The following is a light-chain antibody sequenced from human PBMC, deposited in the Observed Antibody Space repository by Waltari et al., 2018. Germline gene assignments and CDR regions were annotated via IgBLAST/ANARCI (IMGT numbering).Light chain of an antibody. CDR2: VTSDGRQ. Sequence: QLVLTQSPSASASPGASVKLTCTLSGGHSGYAIEWQQQHPEKGPRFLMQVTSDGRQNKGDGIPDRCSGCSSGAERYLTISSLQSEDEADYYCQTWASGLYVFGTGTKVTVV. J-gene: IGLJ1*01. V-gene: IGLV4-69*01. CDR1: GGHSGYA. CDR3: QTWASGLYV.